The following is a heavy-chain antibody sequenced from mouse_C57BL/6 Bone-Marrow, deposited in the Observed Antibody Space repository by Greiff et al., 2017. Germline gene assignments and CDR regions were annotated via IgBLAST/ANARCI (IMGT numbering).Heavy chain of an antibody. CDR2: IWWDDDK. D-gene: IGHD1-1*01. CDR1: GFSLSTFGMG. J-gene: IGHJ1*03. CDR3: ARIYYYGSSGYFDV. Sequence: QVTLKECGPGILQPSQTLSLTCSFSGFSLSTFGMGVGWIRQPSGKGLEWLAHIWWDDDKYYNPALKSQLTISKDTSKNQVFLKIANVDTADTATYYCARIYYYGSSGYFDVWGTGTTVTVSS. V-gene: IGHV8-8*01.